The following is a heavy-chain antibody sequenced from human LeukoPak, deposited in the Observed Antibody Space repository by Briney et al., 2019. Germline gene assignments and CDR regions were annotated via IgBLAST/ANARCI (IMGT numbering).Heavy chain of an antibody. V-gene: IGHV1-8*01. J-gene: IGHJ3*02. Sequence: GASVKVSCKASGYTFTSYDINWVRQATGQRLEWMGWMNPNSGNTGYAQKFQGRVTMTRNTSISTAYMELSSLRSEDTAVYYCARVGRYYDSSGYAATFEAFDIWGQGTMVTVSS. CDR2: MNPNSGNT. CDR3: ARVGRYYDSSGYAATFEAFDI. D-gene: IGHD3-22*01. CDR1: GYTFTSYD.